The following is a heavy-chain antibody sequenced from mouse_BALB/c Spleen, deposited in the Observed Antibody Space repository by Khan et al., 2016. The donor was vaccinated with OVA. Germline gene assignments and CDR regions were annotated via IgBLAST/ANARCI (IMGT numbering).Heavy chain of an antibody. Sequence: VQLQQSGPELVKPGASVKMSCKASGYTFSSYVMHWVKQKPGQGLEWIGYIYPYNDGDEYNEKFKGKAILTSDKSSSTSYMELSSLPSEDSAVYYCARVGYYGKGFAYWGQGTLVTVSA. CDR1: GYTFSSYV. CDR3: ARVGYYGKGFAY. V-gene: IGHV1S136*01. J-gene: IGHJ3*01. D-gene: IGHD2-1*01. CDR2: IYPYNDGD.